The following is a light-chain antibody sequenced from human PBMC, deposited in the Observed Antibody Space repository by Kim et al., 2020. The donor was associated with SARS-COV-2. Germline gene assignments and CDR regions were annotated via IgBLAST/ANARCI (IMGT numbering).Light chain of an antibody. V-gene: IGLV2-14*01. CDR1: STDIRSYKY. J-gene: IGLJ2*01. CDR2: EVS. CDR3: SSYTSSSTLEV. Sequence: QSALTQPASVSGSHGQSITISCTGASTDIRSYKYVSWYQHHPGKAPRLMIYEVSNRPSGVSNRFSGSRSGDTASLTISGLQAEDEADYYCSSYTSSSTLEVFGGGTQLTVL.